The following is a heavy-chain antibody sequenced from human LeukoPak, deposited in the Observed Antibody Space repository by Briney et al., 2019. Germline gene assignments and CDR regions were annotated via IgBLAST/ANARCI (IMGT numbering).Heavy chain of an antibody. D-gene: IGHD1-1*01. CDR2: ISSSGSTI. CDR1: GFTFSTYS. J-gene: IGHJ4*02. V-gene: IGHV3-48*04. CDR3: ARCTTGRTFGSLREIKRSREIDY. Sequence: GGSLRLSCAASGFTFSTYSMNWVRQAPGKGLEWVSYISSSGSTIYYADSVKGRFTISRDNAKNSLYLQMNGLRVEDTAVYYCARCTTGRTFGSLREIKRSREIDYWGQGTLVTVSS.